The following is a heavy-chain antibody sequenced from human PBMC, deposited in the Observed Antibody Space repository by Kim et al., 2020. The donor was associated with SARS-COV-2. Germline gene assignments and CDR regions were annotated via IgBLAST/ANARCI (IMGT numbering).Heavy chain of an antibody. CDR2: IYYSGST. V-gene: IGHV4-31*03. CDR3: ARAPLKNPVPLGYYYYCGMHV. Sequence: SETLSLTCTVSGGSISSGGYYWSWIRQHPGKGLEWIGYIYYSGSTNYNPSIKSRVTISVDTSKNQFSLKLSYVTAADTAVYYCARAPLKNPVPLGYYYYCGMHVGGQGTTVTVSS. J-gene: IGHJ6*02. CDR1: GGSISSGGYY.